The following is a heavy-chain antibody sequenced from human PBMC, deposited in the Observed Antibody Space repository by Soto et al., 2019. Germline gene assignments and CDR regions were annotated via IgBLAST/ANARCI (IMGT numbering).Heavy chain of an antibody. CDR1: GYTFTSYG. CDR2: ISAYNGNT. J-gene: IGHJ6*02. V-gene: IGHV1-18*03. D-gene: IGHD2-2*02. CDR3: ARVVPAAILSYYYYGMDV. Sequence: QVQLVQSGAEVKKPGASVKVSCKASGYTFTSYGISWVRQAPGQGLEWMGWISAYNGNTNYAQKLQGRVTMTTDTSTSKAYMELRSQRADDMAVYYCARVVPAAILSYYYYGMDVWGQVTTVTVSS.